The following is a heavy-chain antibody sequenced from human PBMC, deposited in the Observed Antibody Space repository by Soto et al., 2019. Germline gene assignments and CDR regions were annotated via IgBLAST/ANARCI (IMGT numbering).Heavy chain of an antibody. CDR2: INSKNGDT. CDR1: GYRFSDHY. J-gene: IGHJ5*02. V-gene: IGHV1-2*02. D-gene: IGHD1-1*01. Sequence: ASVKVSCKASGYRFSDHYMHWVRQAPGQGLEWMGWINSKNGDTKYARDFQGSVIMTRDTSINTANMELRSLTSDDTAIYYCARGTGTSWLDLWGPGTLVTVSS. CDR3: ARGTGTSWLDL.